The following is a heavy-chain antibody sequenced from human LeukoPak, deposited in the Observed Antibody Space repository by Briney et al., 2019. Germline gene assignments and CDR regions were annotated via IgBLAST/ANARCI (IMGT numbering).Heavy chain of an antibody. J-gene: IGHJ4*02. CDR2: IYTSGST. Sequence: PSQTLSLTCTVSNGSISSDTYFWSWIRQPAGKGLEWIGRIYTSGSTNYNPSLKSRVTMSVDTSKNQFSLKLSSVTAADTAVYYCARDYSVGIPGIWGQGTLVTVSS. V-gene: IGHV4-61*02. D-gene: IGHD2-21*01. CDR1: NGSISSDTYF. CDR3: ARDYSVGIPGI.